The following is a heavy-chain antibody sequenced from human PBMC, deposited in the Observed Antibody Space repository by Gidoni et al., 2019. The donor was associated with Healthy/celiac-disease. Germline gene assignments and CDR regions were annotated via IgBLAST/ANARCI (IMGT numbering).Heavy chain of an antibody. CDR2: ISGSGGST. J-gene: IGHJ3*02. CDR3: AKDSDIVVVTDAFDI. V-gene: IGHV3-23*01. D-gene: IGHD2-21*02. Sequence: EVQLLESGGGLVQPGGSLRLSCAASGFNFSSYAMSWVRQAPGKGLECVSAISGSGGSTYYADSVKGRFTISRDNSKNTLYLQMNSLRAEDTAVYYCAKDSDIVVVTDAFDIWGQGTMVTVSS. CDR1: GFNFSSYA.